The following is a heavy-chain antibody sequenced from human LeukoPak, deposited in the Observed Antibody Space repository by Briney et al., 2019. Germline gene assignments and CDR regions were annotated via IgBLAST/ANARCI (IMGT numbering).Heavy chain of an antibody. J-gene: IGHJ4*02. CDR3: AKLLRYFDWLFSPLEY. Sequence: PGGSLRLSCAASGFTFSSYGMHWVRQAPGKGLEWVAVISYDGSNKYYADSVKGRFTISRDNSKNTLYLQMNSLRAEDTAVYYCAKLLRYFDWLFSPLEYWGQGTLVTVSS. CDR1: GFTFSSYG. V-gene: IGHV3-30*18. D-gene: IGHD3-9*01. CDR2: ISYDGSNK.